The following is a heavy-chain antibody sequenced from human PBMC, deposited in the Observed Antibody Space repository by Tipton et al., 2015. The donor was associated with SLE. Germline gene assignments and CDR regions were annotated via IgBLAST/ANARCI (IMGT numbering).Heavy chain of an antibody. CDR1: GGPISSYY. CDR2: IYYSGST. D-gene: IGHD3-22*01. J-gene: IGHJ4*02. Sequence: TLSLTCTVSGGPISSYYWSWIRQPPGQGLEWIGYIYYSGSTNYNPSLKSRVTISVDTSKNQFSLKLSSVTAADTAVYYCARASYYYDSSGYGYWGQGTLVTVSS. V-gene: IGHV4-59*01. CDR3: ARASYYYDSSGYGY.